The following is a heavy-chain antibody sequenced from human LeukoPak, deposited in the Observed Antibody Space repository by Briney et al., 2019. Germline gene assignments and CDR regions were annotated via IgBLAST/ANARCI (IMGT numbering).Heavy chain of an antibody. D-gene: IGHD4-17*01. V-gene: IGHV3-15*01. CDR2: IKSKTDGGTT. CDR1: GFTFSNAW. Sequence: GGSLRLSCAASGFTFSNAWMSWVRQPPGKGLEWVGRIKSKTDGGTTDYAAPVKGRFTISRDDSKNTLYLQMNSLKTEDTAVYYCTTDLYPNYGDYSLWDYWGQGTLVTVSS. CDR3: TTDLYPNYGDYSLWDY. J-gene: IGHJ4*02.